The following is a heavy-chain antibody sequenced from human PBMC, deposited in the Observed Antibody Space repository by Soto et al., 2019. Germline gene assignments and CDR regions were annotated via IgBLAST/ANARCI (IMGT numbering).Heavy chain of an antibody. CDR2: MNPNSGNT. J-gene: IGHJ4*02. CDR1: GYTFTSYD. D-gene: IGHD2-15*01. CDR3: ARGHRVVAATHLSYYFDY. V-gene: IGHV1-8*01. Sequence: ASVKVSCKASGYTFTSYDINWVRQATGQGLEWMGWMNPNSGNTGYAQKFQGRVTMTTNTSISTAYMELSSLRSEDTAVYYCARGHRVVAATHLSYYFDYWGQGTLVTVSS.